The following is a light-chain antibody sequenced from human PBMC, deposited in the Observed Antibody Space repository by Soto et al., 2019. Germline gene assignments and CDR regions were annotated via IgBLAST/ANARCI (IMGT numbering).Light chain of an antibody. Sequence: QSALTQPASVSGSPGQSITISCTGTSSDVGGYNYVSWYQQHPGKAPKLMIYDVSNRPSGVSIRFSGSKSGNTASLTISGLQDEDEADYYYSSYTSSSTLMVFGGGTKLTVL. CDR1: SSDVGGYNY. J-gene: IGLJ2*01. V-gene: IGLV2-14*01. CDR2: DVS. CDR3: SSYTSSSTLMV.